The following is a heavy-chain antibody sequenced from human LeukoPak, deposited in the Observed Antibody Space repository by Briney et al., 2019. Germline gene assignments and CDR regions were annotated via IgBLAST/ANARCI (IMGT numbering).Heavy chain of an antibody. Sequence: ASVKVSCKASGYTFTSYGISWVRQAPGQGLEWMGWISAYNGNTNYAQKLQGRVTMTTDTSTSTAYMELRSLRSDDTAVYYCARGYYDFWSGSHYFDYWGQRTLVTVSS. CDR2: ISAYNGNT. J-gene: IGHJ4*02. CDR1: GYTFTSYG. D-gene: IGHD3-3*01. CDR3: ARGYYDFWSGSHYFDY. V-gene: IGHV1-18*01.